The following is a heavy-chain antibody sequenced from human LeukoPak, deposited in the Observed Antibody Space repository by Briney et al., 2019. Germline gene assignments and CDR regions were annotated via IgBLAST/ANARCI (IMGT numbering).Heavy chain of an antibody. V-gene: IGHV3-21*06. CDR2: ISTTSTYI. J-gene: IGHJ4*02. D-gene: IGHD2-2*01. CDR1: GFAFSSYN. CDR3: ARAGTCSSTSCDGGIEY. Sequence: NPGGSLRLSCAASGFAFSSYNMKWVRQAPGEGLEWVSFISTTSTYIYYADSVKGRFTVSRDNSKNLLYLQMDSLRVEDTAVYYCARAGTCSSTSCDGGIEYWGQGTLVTVSS.